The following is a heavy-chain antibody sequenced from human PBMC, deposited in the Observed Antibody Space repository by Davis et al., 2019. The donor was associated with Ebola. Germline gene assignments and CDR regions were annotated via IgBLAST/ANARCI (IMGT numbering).Heavy chain of an antibody. J-gene: IGHJ4*02. CDR3: AGSPYDFWSGYIDY. CDR1: GFTFSSYA. D-gene: IGHD3-3*01. V-gene: IGHV3-23*01. CDR2: ISGSGRST. Sequence: PGGSLRLSCAASGFTFSSYAMAWVRQAPGKGLEWVSSISGSGRSTYYADSVKGRFTISRDNSKNTLYLQMNSLRAEDTAVYYCAGSPYDFWSGYIDYWGQGTLVTVSS.